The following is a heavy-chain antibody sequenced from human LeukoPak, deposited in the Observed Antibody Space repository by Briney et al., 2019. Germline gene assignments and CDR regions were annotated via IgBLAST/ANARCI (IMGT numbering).Heavy chain of an antibody. Sequence: SETLSLTCTVSGVSVSSGSYYWSWIRQPPGKELEWIGYIYYSGTTNYNPSLNSRVTISVDTSKNQFSLKLSSVTATDTAEYYCARFAQESYCSGGTCYHHYYGMDVWGQGTTVTVSS. J-gene: IGHJ6*02. V-gene: IGHV4-61*01. CDR1: GVSVSSGSYY. D-gene: IGHD2-15*01. CDR2: IYYSGTT. CDR3: ARFAQESYCSGGTCYHHYYGMDV.